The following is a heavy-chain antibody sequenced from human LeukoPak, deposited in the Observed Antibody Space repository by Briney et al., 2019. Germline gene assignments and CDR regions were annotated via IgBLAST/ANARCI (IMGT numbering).Heavy chain of an antibody. CDR1: GFTFSSYA. Sequence: GSLRLSCAASGFTFSSYAMSWVRQAPGKGLEWIGYIHYSGSTDYNPSLKSRVTISLDTSKNHFSLKVRSVTATDTAVYFCATNRAGTYDRPFEIWGQGTMVTVSS. CDR3: ATNRAGTYDRPFEI. D-gene: IGHD1-26*01. J-gene: IGHJ3*02. CDR2: IHYSGST. V-gene: IGHV4-59*08.